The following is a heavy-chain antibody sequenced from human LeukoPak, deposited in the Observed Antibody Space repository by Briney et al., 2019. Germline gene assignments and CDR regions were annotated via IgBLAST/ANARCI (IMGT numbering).Heavy chain of an antibody. CDR2: ISSSNNYV. D-gene: IGHD6-13*01. CDR1: GFTFSTYS. CDR3: ARAYTTSWYPGY. Sequence: PGGSLRLSCAASGFTFSTYSMNWVRQAPGKGLEWVSSISSSNNYVYYADSVKGRFTISRDNAKHSLYLQMNSLRAEDTAVYYCARAYTTSWYPGYWGQGTLVTVSS. J-gene: IGHJ4*02. V-gene: IGHV3-21*01.